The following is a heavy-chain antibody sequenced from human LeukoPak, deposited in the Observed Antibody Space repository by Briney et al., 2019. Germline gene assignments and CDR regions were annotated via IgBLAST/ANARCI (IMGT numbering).Heavy chain of an antibody. V-gene: IGHV4-31*03. CDR3: ARGVGSGYPNYYYYGMDV. Sequence: SETLSLTCTVSGGSISSGGYYWSWIRQHPGKGLEWIGYIYYSGSTYYNPSLKSRVTISVDTSKNQFSLKLSSVTAADTAVYYCARGVGSGYPNYYYYGMDVWGQGTTVTVSS. J-gene: IGHJ6*02. CDR1: GGSISSGGYY. D-gene: IGHD5-12*01. CDR2: IYYSGST.